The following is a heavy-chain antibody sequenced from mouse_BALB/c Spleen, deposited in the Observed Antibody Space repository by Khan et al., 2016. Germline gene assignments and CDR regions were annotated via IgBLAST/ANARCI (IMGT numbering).Heavy chain of an antibody. CDR3: AKSNYDVEYYAMDY. Sequence: QVQLQQSGPSLVQPSQSLSITCTVPGFSLTSYGVPWVRQSPGKGLEWLGVIWRGGSTDYNAAFMSRLSITKDNSKSQVFFKLNSLQADDTVIYYCAKSNYDVEYYAMDYWDEGTAVNVSS. J-gene: IGHJ4*01. D-gene: IGHD2-4*01. CDR2: IWRGGST. V-gene: IGHV2-5-1*01. CDR1: GFSLTSYG.